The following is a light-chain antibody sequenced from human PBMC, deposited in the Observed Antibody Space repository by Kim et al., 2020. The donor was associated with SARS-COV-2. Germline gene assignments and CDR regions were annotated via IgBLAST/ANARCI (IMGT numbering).Light chain of an antibody. J-gene: IGKJ2*01. Sequence: LSPGERVTLSCRASQSLYDNTLAWYQQKPGRAPRLLIYHASIRATGIPDKFSGSGSGTDFILTITRPEPEDFAVYYCQQYGGSPHTFGQGTKLEI. CDR3: QQYGGSPHT. CDR2: HAS. CDR1: QSLYDNT. V-gene: IGKV3-20*01.